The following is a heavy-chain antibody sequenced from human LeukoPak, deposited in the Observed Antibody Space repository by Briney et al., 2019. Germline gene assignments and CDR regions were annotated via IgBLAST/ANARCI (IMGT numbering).Heavy chain of an antibody. J-gene: IGHJ4*02. CDR3: VSGRDLDY. Sequence: GGSLRLSCAASGLSFSSFSMNWVRQTPGKGLEWVSSIGRDSSPTYYADSVKGRFTISRDNAKNALHLQMNGLRADDMAVYYCVSGRDLDYWGQGALVTVSS. CDR1: GLSFSSFS. CDR2: IGRDSSPT. V-gene: IGHV3-21*01. D-gene: IGHD5-24*01.